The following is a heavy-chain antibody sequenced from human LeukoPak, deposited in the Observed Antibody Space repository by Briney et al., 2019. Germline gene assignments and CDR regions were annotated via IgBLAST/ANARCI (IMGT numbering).Heavy chain of an antibody. Sequence: GGSRRLCCAASGFTFSGDWMSWVRQTPENGLEWVANIKQDGYEKYYVDSVKGRFTISRDNAENSLYLQMNSLRADDTAIYYCARDKIVGPTTLDHWGQGTLVTVSS. D-gene: IGHD1-26*01. CDR3: ARDKIVGPTTLDH. CDR2: IKQDGYEK. CDR1: GFTFSGDW. J-gene: IGHJ4*02. V-gene: IGHV3-7*01.